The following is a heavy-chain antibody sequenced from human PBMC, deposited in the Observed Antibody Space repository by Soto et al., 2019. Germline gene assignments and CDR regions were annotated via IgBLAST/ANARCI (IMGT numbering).Heavy chain of an antibody. Sequence: PGGSLRLSCAASGFTFSSYAMHWVRQAPGKGLEWVAVISYDGSNKYYADSVKGRFTISRDNSKNTLYLQMNSLRAEDTAVYYCARDSPHRVYIPGMDVWGQGTTVTVSS. CDR1: GFTFSSYA. CDR3: ARDSPHRVYIPGMDV. CDR2: ISYDGSNK. D-gene: IGHD6-13*01. V-gene: IGHV3-30-3*01. J-gene: IGHJ6*02.